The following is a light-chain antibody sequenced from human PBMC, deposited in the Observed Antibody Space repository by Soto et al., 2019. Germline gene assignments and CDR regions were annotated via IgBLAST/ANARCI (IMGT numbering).Light chain of an antibody. J-gene: IGKJ1*01. CDR3: MRGTDWPWT. CDR2: NVS. Sequence: DVVVTQSPLSLPVTLGQPASISCRSSQSLVYSDGTTFLNWFQQRPGQPPRRLIYNVSKRDSGVPDRFSGGGSGTDFTLKISRVEAEGVGVCYCMRGTDWPWTAGQGTKVEIK. V-gene: IGKV2-30*01. CDR1: QSLVYSDGTTF.